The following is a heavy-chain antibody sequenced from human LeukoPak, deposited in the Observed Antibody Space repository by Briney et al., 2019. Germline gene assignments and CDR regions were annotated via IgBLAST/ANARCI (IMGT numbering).Heavy chain of an antibody. J-gene: IGHJ4*02. Sequence: PGRSLRLSCAASGFTFSSYAMHWVRQAPGKGLEWVAVISYDGSNKYYADSVKGRFTISRDNSKNTLYLQMNSLRAEDTAVYYCARTVRFLEWQNIGDLGYWGQGTLVTVSS. CDR1: GFTFSSYA. CDR2: ISYDGSNK. D-gene: IGHD3-3*01. V-gene: IGHV3-30*04. CDR3: ARTVRFLEWQNIGDLGY.